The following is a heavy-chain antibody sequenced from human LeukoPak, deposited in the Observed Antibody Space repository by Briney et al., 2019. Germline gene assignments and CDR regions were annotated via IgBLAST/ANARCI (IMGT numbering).Heavy chain of an antibody. V-gene: IGHV3-23*01. J-gene: IGHJ4*02. Sequence: PGGSLRLSCAASGFTFSDYYMSWIRQAPGKGLEWVSAISGSGGSTYYADSVKGRFTISRDNSKNTLYLQMNSLRAEDTAVYYCAKDQEVATITVFAFDYWGQGTLVTVSS. D-gene: IGHD5-12*01. CDR3: AKDQEVATITVFAFDY. CDR2: ISGSGGST. CDR1: GFTFSDYY.